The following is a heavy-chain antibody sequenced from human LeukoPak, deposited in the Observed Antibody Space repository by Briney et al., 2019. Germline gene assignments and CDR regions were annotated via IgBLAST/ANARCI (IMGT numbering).Heavy chain of an antibody. CDR3: ARRGYHYEVDY. Sequence: SETLSLTCTVSGGSISSNSYYWGWIRQPPGKGLEWIGSIHSSGSTHYNPSLKSRVTISADTSTNQVSLKLSSVAATDTAVYFCARRGYHYEVDYWGQGTLVTVSS. J-gene: IGHJ4*02. CDR2: IHSSGST. CDR1: GGSISSNSYY. D-gene: IGHD5-18*01. V-gene: IGHV4-39*01.